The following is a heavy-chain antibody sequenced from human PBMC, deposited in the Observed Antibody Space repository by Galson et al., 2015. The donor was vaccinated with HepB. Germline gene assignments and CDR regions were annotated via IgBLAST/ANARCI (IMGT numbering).Heavy chain of an antibody. J-gene: IGHJ4*02. CDR2: ISSSGSTI. D-gene: IGHD6-19*01. CDR1: GFTFSSYE. CDR3: ARVGEIAVAGSFDY. Sequence: SLRLSCAASGFTFSSYEMNWVRQAPGKGLERVSYISSSGSTIFYRDSVKGRFTISRGNAKNSLYLHMNSLRAEDTAVYYCARVGEIAVAGSFDYWGQGTLVTVSS. V-gene: IGHV3-48*03.